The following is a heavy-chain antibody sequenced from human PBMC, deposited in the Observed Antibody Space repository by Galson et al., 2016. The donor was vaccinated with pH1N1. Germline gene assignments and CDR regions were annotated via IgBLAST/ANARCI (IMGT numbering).Heavy chain of an antibody. CDR2: VSRSGDT. CDR1: GGSISVGTYY. Sequence: TLPLTCTVSGGSISVGTYYWSWVRQPAGKALEWIGGVSRSGDTNYNPSLGSRVTVSVDTSKNQFSMRLASVAASDTAVYYCARWQQGSATFYPWGQGTLVSVSS. V-gene: IGHV4-61*02. CDR3: ARWQQGSATFYP. J-gene: IGHJ5*02. D-gene: IGHD6-13*01.